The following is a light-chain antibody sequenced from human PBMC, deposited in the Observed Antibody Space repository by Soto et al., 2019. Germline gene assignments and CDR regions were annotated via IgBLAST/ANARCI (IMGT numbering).Light chain of an antibody. CDR2: NVS. CDR1: SSDIGGYDY. V-gene: IGLV2-14*01. Sequence: QSALTQPASVSGSPGQSITISCTGTSSDIGGYDYVSWYQQHPGKAPKLMIHNVSNRPSGVSNRFSGSKSDNTASLTISGLQAEDEADYYCSSFTSSTTLVFGGGTKLTVL. CDR3: SSFTSSTTLV. J-gene: IGLJ2*01.